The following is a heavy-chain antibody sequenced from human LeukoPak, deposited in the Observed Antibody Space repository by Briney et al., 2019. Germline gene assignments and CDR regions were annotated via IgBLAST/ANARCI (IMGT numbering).Heavy chain of an antibody. Sequence: SETLSLTCTVSGASIGSTTYYWDWFRQPPGKGLEWIGDIYDGGSTHYNPSLKSRLTMSVDTSKNHFSLRLNSVTAADTAIYYCATHRRPGSGGYENAFEIWGQGTMVTVSS. CDR3: ATHRRPGSGGYENAFEI. CDR2: IYDGGST. V-gene: IGHV4-39*01. J-gene: IGHJ3*02. D-gene: IGHD5-12*01. CDR1: GASIGSTTYY.